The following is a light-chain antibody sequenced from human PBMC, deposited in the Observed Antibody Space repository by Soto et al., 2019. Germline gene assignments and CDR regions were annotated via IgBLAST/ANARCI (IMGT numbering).Light chain of an antibody. J-gene: IGKJ4*01. Sequence: EIMMTQSPATLSVSPGERAALSCRASQSIGRNLVWCQQKPGQAPRLLIFGASTRAIGIPARFSGSGSGTEFTLTISSLQSEDFAVYYCQHYNEWPLTFGGGTKVDIK. CDR2: GAS. V-gene: IGKV3-15*01. CDR1: QSIGRN. CDR3: QHYNEWPLT.